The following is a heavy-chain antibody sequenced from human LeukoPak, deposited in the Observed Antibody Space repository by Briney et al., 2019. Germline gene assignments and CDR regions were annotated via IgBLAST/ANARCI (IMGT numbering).Heavy chain of an antibody. CDR2: ISYDGSNK. CDR1: GFTFSSYG. J-gene: IGHJ3*02. CDR3: AKESWRGYCSGGSCYFDAFDI. Sequence: AGGSLRLSCAASGFTFSSYGMHWVRQAPGKGLEWVAVISYDGSNKYYADSVKGRFTISRDNSKNTLYLQMNSLRAEDTAVYYCAKESWRGYCSGGSCYFDAFDIWGQGTMVTVSS. D-gene: IGHD2-15*01. V-gene: IGHV3-30*18.